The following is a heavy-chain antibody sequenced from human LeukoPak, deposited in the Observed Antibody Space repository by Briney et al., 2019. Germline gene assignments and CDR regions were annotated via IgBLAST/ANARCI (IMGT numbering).Heavy chain of an antibody. D-gene: IGHD4-17*01. Sequence: GGSLRLSCVASGLSFINYAMTWVRQAPGKGLEWVSMISHSGGITYYADSVKGRFTISRDNSRNTLYLQMNSLSADDTAVYHCAKELTLLDYGRGYYYYGLDVWGQGTTLTVSS. CDR1: GLSFINYA. V-gene: IGHV3-23*01. CDR3: AKELTLLDYGRGYYYYGLDV. CDR2: ISHSGGIT. J-gene: IGHJ6*02.